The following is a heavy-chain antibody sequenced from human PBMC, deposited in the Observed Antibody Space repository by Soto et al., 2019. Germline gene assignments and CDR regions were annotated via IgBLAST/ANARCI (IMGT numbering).Heavy chain of an antibody. V-gene: IGHV4-59*02. J-gene: IGHJ4*02. CDR3: ARAETSCIHDFDY. Sequence: PSETLSLTCTVTGYSVNSYYWRWMRQPPGKGLECMGDVYYSGSTNYNPSLKSRVIITVDTSKNQISLRLKSVTAAETAVYYSARAETSCIHDFDYWGQGSLVTVSS. CDR1: GYSVNSYY. CDR2: VYYSGST. D-gene: IGHD2-15*01.